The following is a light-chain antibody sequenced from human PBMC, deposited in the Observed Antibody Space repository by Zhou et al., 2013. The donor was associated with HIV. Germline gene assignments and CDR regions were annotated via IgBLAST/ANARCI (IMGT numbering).Light chain of an antibody. Sequence: DIQMTQSPSSLSASVGDRVTITCRASQTISSFLNWYQQKPGKAPKLLIYAASSLQSGVPSRFSGSGSGREFTLTISSLQPDDFATYYCQQYTSYSRLTFGGGTKVEIK. CDR2: AAS. J-gene: IGKJ4*01. CDR3: QQYTSYSRLT. CDR1: QTISSF. V-gene: IGKV1-39*01.